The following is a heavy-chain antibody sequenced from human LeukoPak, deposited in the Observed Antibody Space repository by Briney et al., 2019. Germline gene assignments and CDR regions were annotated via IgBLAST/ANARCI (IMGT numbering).Heavy chain of an antibody. CDR1: GFTFSNYW. J-gene: IGHJ1*01. V-gene: IGHV3-74*01. D-gene: IGHD3-22*01. CDR3: ARAPSEIGGYYPEYFRH. Sequence: PGGSLRLSCAAAGFTFSNYWMHWVRQAPGKGLVWVSRIKSDGRTNYADSVKGRFTISRENAKNTVSLQMNSLRAEDTGVYYCARAPSEIGGYYPEYFRHWGQGTLVTVSS. CDR2: IKSDGRT.